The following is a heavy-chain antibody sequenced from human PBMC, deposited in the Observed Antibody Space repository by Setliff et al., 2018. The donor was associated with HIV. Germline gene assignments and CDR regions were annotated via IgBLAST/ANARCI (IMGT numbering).Heavy chain of an antibody. CDR3: ARVVDRDYDFWSAYEY. J-gene: IGHJ4*02. V-gene: IGHV1-2*02. D-gene: IGHD3-3*01. Sequence: GASVKVSCKSSGYTFTAHHIPWVRQAPGQGPEWMGWIIPKSGETSYAEKFRGRVTMTRDTSLSTAYMEPSWLTSDDTAVYYCARVVDRDYDFWSAYEYWGQGTMVTGS. CDR1: GYTFTAHH. CDR2: IIPKSGET.